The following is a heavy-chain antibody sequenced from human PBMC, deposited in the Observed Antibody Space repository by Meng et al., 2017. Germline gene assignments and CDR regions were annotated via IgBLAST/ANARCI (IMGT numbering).Heavy chain of an antibody. Sequence: GESLKISCAASGFTFSSYSMNWVRQAPGKGLEWVSSISSSSSYRYYADSVKGRVTISRDNGKNSLYLQLNSLRAEDTAVYYCARNYYDSSGYLAYYFDYWGQGTLVTVSS. J-gene: IGHJ4*02. CDR2: ISSSSSYR. D-gene: IGHD3-22*01. CDR3: ARNYYDSSGYLAYYFDY. V-gene: IGHV3-21*04. CDR1: GFTFSSYS.